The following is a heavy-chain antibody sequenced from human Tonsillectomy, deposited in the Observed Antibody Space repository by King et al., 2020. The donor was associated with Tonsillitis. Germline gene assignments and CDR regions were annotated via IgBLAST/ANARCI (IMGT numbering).Heavy chain of an antibody. CDR3: TTDGGYGFLGYFDY. V-gene: IGHV3-15*01. J-gene: IGHJ4*02. CDR1: GFTFSNAW. CDR2: IKSKTDGGTT. Sequence: VQLVESGGGLVKPGGSLRLSCAASGFTFSNAWMNWVRQAPGKGLEWVGRIKSKTDGGTTDYAAPVKGRFTIPRDDSKNTLYLQMNSLKTEDTAVYYCTTDGGYGFLGYFDYWGQGTLVTVSS. D-gene: IGHD3-10*01.